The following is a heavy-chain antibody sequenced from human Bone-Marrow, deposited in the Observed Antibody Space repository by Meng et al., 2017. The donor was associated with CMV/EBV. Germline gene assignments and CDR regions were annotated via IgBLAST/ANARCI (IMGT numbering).Heavy chain of an antibody. Sequence: GPGLVKPSQTLSLTCTVSGGSISSGDYYWSWIRQPPGKGLEWIGYIYYSGSTYYNPSLKSRVTISVDTSKNQFSLKLSSVTAADTAVYYCARDAVTRFGELLGFDYWGQGTLVTVSS. D-gene: IGHD3-10*01. CDR1: GGSISSGDYY. CDR3: ARDAVTRFGELLGFDY. CDR2: IYYSGST. J-gene: IGHJ4*02. V-gene: IGHV4-30-4*08.